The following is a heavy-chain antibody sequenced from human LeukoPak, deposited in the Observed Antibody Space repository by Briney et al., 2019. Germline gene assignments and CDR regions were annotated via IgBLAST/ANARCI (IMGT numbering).Heavy chain of an antibody. D-gene: IGHD2-21*01. Sequence: GGSLRLSCAASGFTFSDYYMSWIRQAPGKGLEWISYISNSGSTIYYADSVKGRFTISRDSSKNTLFLQMNRLRPEDAAVYYCAKAPVTTCRGAYCYPFDYWGQGTLVTVSS. V-gene: IGHV3-11*01. CDR1: GFTFSDYY. CDR3: AKAPVTTCRGAYCYPFDY. CDR2: ISNSGSTI. J-gene: IGHJ4*02.